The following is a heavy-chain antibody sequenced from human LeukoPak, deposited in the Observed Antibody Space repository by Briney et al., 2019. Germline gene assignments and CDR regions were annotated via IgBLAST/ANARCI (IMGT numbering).Heavy chain of an antibody. Sequence: ASVKVSCKASGYTFTSYHMHWVRQAPGKGLEWMGGFDPEDGETIYAQKFQGRVTMTEDTSTDTAYMELSSLRSEDTAVYYCATGTRDVWGQGTTVTVSS. J-gene: IGHJ6*02. D-gene: IGHD1-26*01. V-gene: IGHV1-24*01. CDR2: FDPEDGET. CDR1: GYTFTSYH. CDR3: ATGTRDV.